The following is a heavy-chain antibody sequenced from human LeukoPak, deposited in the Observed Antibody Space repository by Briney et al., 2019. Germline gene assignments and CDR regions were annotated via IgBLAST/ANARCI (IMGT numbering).Heavy chain of an antibody. Sequence: GGSLRLSCAASGFTFSSYAMHWVRQAPGKGLEWVAVISYDGSNKYYADSVKGRFTISRDNSKNTLFLQMNSLRAEDTAVYYCARDSRDCSSTTCYHFFDYWGQGTLVTVSS. CDR1: GFTFSSYA. V-gene: IGHV3-30-3*01. J-gene: IGHJ4*01. CDR2: ISYDGSNK. CDR3: ARDSRDCSSTTCYHFFDY. D-gene: IGHD2-2*01.